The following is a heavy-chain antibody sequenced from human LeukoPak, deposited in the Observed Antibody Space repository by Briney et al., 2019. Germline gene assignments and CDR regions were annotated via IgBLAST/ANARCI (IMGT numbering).Heavy chain of an antibody. CDR3: ASGVIWGGGDRRFDY. CDR1: GYTFTSYA. V-gene: IGHV1-3*01. D-gene: IGHD2-21*02. J-gene: IGHJ4*02. CDR2: INAGNGNT. Sequence: ASVKVSCKASGYTFTSYAMNWVRQAPGQGLEWMGWINAGNGNTKYSQKFQGRVTITRDTSASTAYMELSSLRSEDTAVYYCASGVIWGGGDRRFDYWGQGTLVTVSS.